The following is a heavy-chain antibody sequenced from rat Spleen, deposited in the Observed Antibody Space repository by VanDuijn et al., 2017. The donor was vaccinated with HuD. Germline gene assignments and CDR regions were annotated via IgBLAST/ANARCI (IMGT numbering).Heavy chain of an antibody. V-gene: IGHV5-27*01. CDR3: TTGELQWDY. CDR1: GFTFSNYG. Sequence: EVQLVESGGGLVQPGRSLKLSCAASGFTFSNYGMAWDRQAPTKGLEWVASISTSGGSTYHRDSVKGRFTVSRDNAKSSLYLQMDSLRSEDTATYYCTTGELQWDYWGQGVMVTVSS. D-gene: IGHD1-1*01. CDR2: ISTSGGST. J-gene: IGHJ2*01.